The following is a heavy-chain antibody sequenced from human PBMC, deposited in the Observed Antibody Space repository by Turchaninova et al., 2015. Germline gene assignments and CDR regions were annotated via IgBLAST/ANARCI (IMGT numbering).Heavy chain of an antibody. CDR2: INHSGST. CDR3: ARGFRYYDFWSGPGGNWFDP. V-gene: IGHV4-34*01. J-gene: IGHJ5*02. Sequence: QVRLQQWGAGLLKPSETLSLTCAVYGGSFSGYYWSWSRQPPGKGLKWIGEINHSGSTNYNPSLKSRVTISVDTSKNQFSLKLSSVTAADTAVYYCARGFRYYDFWSGPGGNWFDPWGQGTLVTVSS. D-gene: IGHD3-3*01. CDR1: GGSFSGYY.